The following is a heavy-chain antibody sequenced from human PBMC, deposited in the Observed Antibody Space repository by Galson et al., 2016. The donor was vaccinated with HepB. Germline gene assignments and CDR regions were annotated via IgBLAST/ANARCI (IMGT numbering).Heavy chain of an antibody. D-gene: IGHD2-21*01. J-gene: IGHJ4*02. V-gene: IGHV4-4*07. CDR1: TGSITYYY. CDR2: AVIGGDT. Sequence: SETLSLTCTVPTGSITYYYWNWIRQPAGKGLEWIGRAVIGGDTNYNPSLKSRVTMSIDTSKDQLSLRPTSVTAADTAVYYCARGEHTVDSWGQGTLVTVSS. CDR3: ARGEHTVDS.